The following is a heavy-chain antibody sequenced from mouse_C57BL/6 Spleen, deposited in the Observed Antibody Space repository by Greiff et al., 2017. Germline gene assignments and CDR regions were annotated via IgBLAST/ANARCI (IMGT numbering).Heavy chain of an antibody. CDR3: ARHGSSSAWFAY. Sequence: EVQLKESGPGLVKPSQSLSLTCSVTGYSITSGYYWNWIRQFPGNKLEWMGYISYDGSNNYNPSLKNRISITRDTSKNQFFLKLNSVTTEDTATYYCARHGSSSAWFAYWGQGTLVTVSA. V-gene: IGHV3-6*01. CDR2: ISYDGSN. CDR1: GYSITSGYY. D-gene: IGHD1-1*01. J-gene: IGHJ3*01.